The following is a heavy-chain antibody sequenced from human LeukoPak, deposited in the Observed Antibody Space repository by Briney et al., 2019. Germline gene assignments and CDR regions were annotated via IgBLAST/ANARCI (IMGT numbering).Heavy chain of an antibody. D-gene: IGHD4-17*01. CDR3: ARELVDTVTTAWYFDI. CDR1: GFTFSSYA. J-gene: IGHJ2*01. V-gene: IGHV3-23*01. Sequence: PGGSLRLSCAASGFTFSSYAMSWVRQAPGKGLEWVSAISSSSSYIYYAGSVKGRFTISRDNSRNTLYLQMNSLRAEDTAVYYCARELVDTVTTAWYFDIWGRGTLVTVSS. CDR2: ISSSSSYI.